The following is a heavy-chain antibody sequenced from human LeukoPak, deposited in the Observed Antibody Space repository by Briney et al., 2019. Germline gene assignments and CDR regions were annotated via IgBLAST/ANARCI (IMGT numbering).Heavy chain of an antibody. J-gene: IGHJ4*02. V-gene: IGHV3-53*01. Sequence: GGSLRLSCTVSGFTVSSNSMSWVRQAPGKGLEWVSFIYTTGNTHNSDSVKGRFTISRDSSKNTLYLQMNSLRAEDTAVYYCARLKLLQYYFDYWGQGTLVTVSS. CDR1: GFTVSSNS. D-gene: IGHD2-15*01. CDR3: ARLKLLQYYFDY. CDR2: IYTTGNT.